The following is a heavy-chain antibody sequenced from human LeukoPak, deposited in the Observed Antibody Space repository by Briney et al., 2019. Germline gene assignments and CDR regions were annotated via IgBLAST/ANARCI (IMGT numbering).Heavy chain of an antibody. CDR3: ARQHSSGLDY. D-gene: IGHD3-22*01. Sequence: SETLSLTCTVSGGSISSSSTYQWGWIRQPPGEGLEWIGNIYYSGGTYYKPPLKSRVIISLDTSKNQFSLKLNSVTAADTAVYYCARQHSSGLDYWGQGTLVTVSS. J-gene: IGHJ4*02. CDR1: GGSISSSSTYQ. V-gene: IGHV4-39*01. CDR2: IYYSGGT.